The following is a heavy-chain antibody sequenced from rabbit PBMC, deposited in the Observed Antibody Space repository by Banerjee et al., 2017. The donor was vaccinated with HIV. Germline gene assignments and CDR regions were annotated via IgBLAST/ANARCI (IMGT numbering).Heavy chain of an antibody. CDR1: GFTLSSYC. Sequence: VQPEGSLTLTCTASGFTLSSYCMCWVRQAPGKGLEWIACIYTGSGSTYYASWAKGRFTVSKTSSTTVTLQMTSLTAADTATYFCARDYINGYSDYVFALWGQGTLVTVS. J-gene: IGHJ4*01. D-gene: IGHD6-1*01. CDR3: ARDYINGYSDYVFAL. V-gene: IGHV1S45*01. CDR2: IYTGSGST.